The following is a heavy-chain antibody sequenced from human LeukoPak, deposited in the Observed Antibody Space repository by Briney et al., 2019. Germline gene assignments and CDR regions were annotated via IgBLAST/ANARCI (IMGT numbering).Heavy chain of an antibody. CDR3: ARGHYYDSSGVRGRYFQH. J-gene: IGHJ1*01. CDR2: INHSGST. V-gene: IGHV4-34*01. Sequence: SETLSLTCAVYGGSFSVYYWSWIRQPPGKGLEWIGEINHSGSTNYNPSLKSRVTISVDTSKNQFSLKLSSVTAADTAVYYCARGHYYDSSGVRGRYFQHWGQGTLVTVSS. CDR1: GGSFSVYY. D-gene: IGHD3-22*01.